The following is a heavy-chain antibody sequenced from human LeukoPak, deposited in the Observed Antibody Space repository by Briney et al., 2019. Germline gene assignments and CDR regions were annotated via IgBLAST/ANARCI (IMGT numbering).Heavy chain of an antibody. D-gene: IGHD3-9*01. J-gene: IGHJ5*02. CDR1: GFTFSDYY. V-gene: IGHV3-11*01. CDR3: ARDRYYDILTGYYFGPWFDP. CDR2: ISSSGSTI. Sequence: GGSLRLSCAASGFTFSDYYMSWIRQAPGKGLEWVSYISSSGSTIYYADSVKGRFTISRDNAKNSLYLQMNSLRAEDTAVYYCARDRYYDILTGYYFGPWFDPWGQGTLVTVSS.